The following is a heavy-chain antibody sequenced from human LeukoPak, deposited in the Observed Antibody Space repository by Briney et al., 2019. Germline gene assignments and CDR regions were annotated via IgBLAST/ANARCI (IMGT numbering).Heavy chain of an antibody. J-gene: IGHJ4*02. Sequence: SETLSLTCTASGVSISNHYSSWIRQPPGKGLEWIGYIYYTGNTNYNPSLKSRVTISEDTSKNQVSLELSSVTAADTAVYYCVRHSRVVAFDYWGQGNLVTVSS. CDR3: VRHSRVVAFDY. CDR1: GVSISNHY. D-gene: IGHD2-15*01. V-gene: IGHV4-59*08. CDR2: IYYTGNT.